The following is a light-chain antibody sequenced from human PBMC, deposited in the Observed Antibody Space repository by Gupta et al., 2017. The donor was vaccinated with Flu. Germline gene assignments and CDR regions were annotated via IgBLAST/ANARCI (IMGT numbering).Light chain of an antibody. Sequence: QSVLTQPRSVSGAPGQRVTISCTGTSSNLGAGHDVHWYQQLPGAAPKLLIYVNSNRPSGVPDRFSGSKSGTSASLAITGLQAEDEADYYCQSSDNSVSGLKVFGGGTKL. J-gene: IGLJ3*02. CDR3: QSSDNSVSGLKV. CDR1: SSNLGAGHD. V-gene: IGLV1-40*01. CDR2: VNS.